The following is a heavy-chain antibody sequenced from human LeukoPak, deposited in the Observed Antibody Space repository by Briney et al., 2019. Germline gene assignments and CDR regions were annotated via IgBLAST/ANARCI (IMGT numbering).Heavy chain of an antibody. Sequence: SETLSLTCTVSGGSISSYYWSWIRQPSGKGLEWIGYIYYSGSTNYNPSLKSRVTISVDTSKNQFSLKLSSVTAADTAVYYCASTSIVGAPSFDYWGQGTLVTVSS. V-gene: IGHV4-59*08. D-gene: IGHD1-26*01. CDR1: GGSISSYY. CDR3: ASTSIVGAPSFDY. CDR2: IYYSGST. J-gene: IGHJ4*02.